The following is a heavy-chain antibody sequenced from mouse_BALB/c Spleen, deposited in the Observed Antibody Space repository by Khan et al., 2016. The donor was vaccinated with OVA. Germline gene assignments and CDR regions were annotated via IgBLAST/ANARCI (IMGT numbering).Heavy chain of an antibody. CDR1: GYSFTDYY. CDR3: ARRNYFGYTFAY. J-gene: IGHJ3*01. D-gene: IGHD1-2*01. CDR2: ISPGRGDT. V-gene: IGHV1-77*01. Sequence: QMQLEESGAELARPGASVKLSCKASGYSFTDYYINWVKQRTGKGLEWIGEISPGRGDTYYNEKFKGKATLTEDTSSSTAYMQLSSLTSESSAFYFCARRNYFGYTFAYWGQGTLVTVSA.